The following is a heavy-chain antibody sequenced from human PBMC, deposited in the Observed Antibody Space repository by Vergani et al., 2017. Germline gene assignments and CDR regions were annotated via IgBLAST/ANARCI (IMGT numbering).Heavy chain of an antibody. D-gene: IGHD2-15*01. V-gene: IGHV3-66*02. CDR3: TRSECSGTTHYGHYFDL. Sequence: VELLESGGGLAQPGGSLRVSCSASGFRVTTYYMSWVRQAPGKGVEWVSVIKSDGRTSYAESVRGRFTISRDTSRNAVYLQMNILRVEDTVVYYCTRSECSGTTHYGHYFDLWGHGILVTVSS. CDR1: GFRVTTYY. CDR2: IKSDGRT. J-gene: IGHJ4*01.